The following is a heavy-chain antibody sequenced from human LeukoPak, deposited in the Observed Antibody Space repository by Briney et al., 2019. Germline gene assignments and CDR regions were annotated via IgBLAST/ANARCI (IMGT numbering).Heavy chain of an antibody. V-gene: IGHV3-33*01. CDR2: IWYDGSNK. J-gene: IGHJ3*02. Sequence: GGSLRLSCAASGFTFSGFGMHWVRQAPGKGLEWVAVIWYDGSNKYYADSVKGRFTISRDNPKNTLYVQMDSLRAEDTAVYYCASKSGSDAFDIWGQGTMVTVSS. D-gene: IGHD1-26*01. CDR3: ASKSGSDAFDI. CDR1: GFTFSGFG.